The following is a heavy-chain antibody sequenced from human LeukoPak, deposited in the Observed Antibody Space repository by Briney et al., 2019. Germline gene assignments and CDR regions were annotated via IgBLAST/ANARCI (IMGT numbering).Heavy chain of an antibody. CDR2: IYYSGST. Sequence: SETLSLTCTVSGGSISSSSYYWGWIRQPPGKGLEWIGSIYYSGSTYYNPSLKSRVTISVDTSKNQFSLKLSSVTAADTAVYYCARRGSTLFVPHYNWFDPWGQGTLVTVSS. CDR1: GGSISSSSYY. CDR3: ARRGSTLFVPHYNWFDP. J-gene: IGHJ5*02. V-gene: IGHV4-39*01. D-gene: IGHD3-9*01.